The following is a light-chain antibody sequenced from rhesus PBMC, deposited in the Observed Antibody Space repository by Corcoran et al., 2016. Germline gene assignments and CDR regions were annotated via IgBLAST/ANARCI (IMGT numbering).Light chain of an antibody. J-gene: IGKJ1*01. CDR3: QQHNNFPWT. Sequence: DIQMTQSQPSLAASVGDRVTIPCRASQGIRNWLAWYQQQPGKAPKLLIYRGANLERGVPSRFSGSGSGTDLPLTITRLQPETIATYYFQQHNNFPWTFGQETKVEIK. V-gene: IGKV1-69*01. CDR2: RGA. CDR1: QGIRNW.